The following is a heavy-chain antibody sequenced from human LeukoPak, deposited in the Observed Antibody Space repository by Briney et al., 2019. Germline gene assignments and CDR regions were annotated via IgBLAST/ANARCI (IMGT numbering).Heavy chain of an antibody. J-gene: IGHJ4*02. CDR1: GFTVSSNY. CDR3: ARVAKQTYYYDSSGYLPFDY. D-gene: IGHD3-22*01. CDR2: INSVGSST. Sequence: GGSLRLSCAASGFTVSSNYMSWVGQAPGKGLGWVSRINSVGSSTSYADSVKGRFTISRDNAKNTLYLQMNSLRAEDTAVYYCARVAKQTYYYDSSGYLPFDYWGQGTLVTVSS. V-gene: IGHV3-74*01.